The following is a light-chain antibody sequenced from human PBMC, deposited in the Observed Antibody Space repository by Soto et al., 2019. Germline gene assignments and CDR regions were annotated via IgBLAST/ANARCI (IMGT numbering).Light chain of an antibody. CDR1: KTISTY. CDR3: QQSDRTPYT. CDR2: DAS. Sequence: DIQMTQSPSSLSASVGDRVTITCRASKTISTYLNWYQQKPGKAPRLLIYDASSLLSGVPSRFSGSGSGTDFTLTIASLQPEDFSTYYCQQSDRTPYTFGQGTKVEI. V-gene: IGKV1-39*01. J-gene: IGKJ2*01.